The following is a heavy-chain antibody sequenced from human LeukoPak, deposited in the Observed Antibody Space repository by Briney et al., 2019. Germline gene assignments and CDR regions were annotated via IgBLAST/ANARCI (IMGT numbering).Heavy chain of an antibody. CDR1: GFTFDDYA. V-gene: IGHV3-9*01. Sequence: GGSLRLSCAASGFTFDDYAMHWVRQAPGKGLEWVSGISWNSGSIGYADSVKGRFTTSRDNAKNSLYLQMNSLGAEDTALYYCAKASRGYYDSSGLIDYWGQGTLVTVSS. D-gene: IGHD3-22*01. CDR3: AKASRGYYDSSGLIDY. CDR2: ISWNSGSI. J-gene: IGHJ4*02.